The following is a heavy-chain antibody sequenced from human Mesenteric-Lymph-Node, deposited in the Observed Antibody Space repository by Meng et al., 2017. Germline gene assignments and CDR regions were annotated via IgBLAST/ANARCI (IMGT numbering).Heavy chain of an antibody. D-gene: IGHD1-26*01. CDR2: ISNDGNNK. V-gene: IGHV3-30*01. Sequence: GESLKISCAASGFTFSTYAMHWARQAPGKGLEWVALISNDGNNKYYGDLMKGRFTISRDNSRNTVYLQMNSLRPEDTAVYYCASPRYSGSYYVYYFDYWGQGTLVTVSS. CDR3: ASPRYSGSYYVYYFDY. J-gene: IGHJ4*02. CDR1: GFTFSTYA.